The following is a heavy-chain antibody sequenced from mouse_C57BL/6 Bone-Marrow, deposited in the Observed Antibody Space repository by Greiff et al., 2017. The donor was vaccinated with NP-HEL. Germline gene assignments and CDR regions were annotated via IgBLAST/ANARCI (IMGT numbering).Heavy chain of an antibody. J-gene: IGHJ3*01. CDR1: GFNIKDDY. CDR3: TPLYDYVWCAY. Sequence: VQLQQSGAELVRPGASVKLSCTASGFNIKDDYMHWVKPRPEQGLEWIGWIDPENGDTEYASKFQGKATITADTSSNTAYLQLSSLTSEDTAVYYCTPLYDYVWCAYWGQGTLVTVSA. D-gene: IGHD2-4*01. CDR2: IDPENGDT. V-gene: IGHV14-4*01.